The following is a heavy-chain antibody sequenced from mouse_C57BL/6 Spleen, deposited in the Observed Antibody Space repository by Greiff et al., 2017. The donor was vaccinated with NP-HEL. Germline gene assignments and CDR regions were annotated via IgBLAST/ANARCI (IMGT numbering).Heavy chain of an antibody. CDR2: IDPENGDT. V-gene: IGHV14-4*01. CDR1: GFNIKDDY. J-gene: IGHJ2*01. CDR3: TPSNSYFDY. D-gene: IGHD4-1*01. Sequence: EVMLVESGAELVRPGASVKLSCTASGFNIKDDYMHWVKQRPEQGLEWIGWIDPENGDTEYASKFQGKATITADTSSNTAYLQLSSLTSEDTAVYYCTPSNSYFDYWGQGTTLTVSS.